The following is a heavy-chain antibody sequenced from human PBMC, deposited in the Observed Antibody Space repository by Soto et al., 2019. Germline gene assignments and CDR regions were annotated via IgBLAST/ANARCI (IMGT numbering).Heavy chain of an antibody. Sequence: SETLSLTCAVPGGSISSGGYSWSWIRQPPGKGLEWIGYIYHSGSTYYNPSLKSRVTISVDRSKNQFSLKLSSVTAADTAVYYCARVSSDYWFDPWGQGTLVTVSS. V-gene: IGHV4-30-2*01. CDR2: IYHSGST. CDR3: ARVSSDYWFDP. J-gene: IGHJ5*02. CDR1: GGSISSGGYS. D-gene: IGHD3-3*01.